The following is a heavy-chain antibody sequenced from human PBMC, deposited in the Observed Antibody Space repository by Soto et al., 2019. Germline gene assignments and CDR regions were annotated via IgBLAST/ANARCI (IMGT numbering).Heavy chain of an antibody. CDR2: VIPIFGTA. CDR3: ARKSGSGCYDY. V-gene: IGHV1-69*12. Sequence: QVQLVQSGAEVKKPGSSVKVSCKASGGTFSSYAISWLRQAPGQGLEWMGGVIPIFGTANYAPKFQGRVTMTADESTSTAYMELSSLRSEDTAVYYCARKSGSGCYDYWGQGNLVTVSS. CDR1: GGTFSSYA. J-gene: IGHJ4*02. D-gene: IGHD6-19*01.